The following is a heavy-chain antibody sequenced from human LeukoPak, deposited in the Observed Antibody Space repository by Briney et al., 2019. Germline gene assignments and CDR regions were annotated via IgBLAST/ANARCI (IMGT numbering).Heavy chain of an antibody. CDR1: GFTFSNAW. Sequence: PGGSLRLSCAASGFTFSNAWMSWVRQAPGKGLEWVSSISSTSSYIFYADSLKGRFTISRDNAKNSLYLQMNSLRAEDTAVYYCARFGGGSCSGSSCYDYYVDVWGKGTTVTVSS. CDR2: ISSTSSYI. CDR3: ARFGGGSCSGSSCYDYYVDV. J-gene: IGHJ6*03. V-gene: IGHV3-21*01. D-gene: IGHD2-2*01.